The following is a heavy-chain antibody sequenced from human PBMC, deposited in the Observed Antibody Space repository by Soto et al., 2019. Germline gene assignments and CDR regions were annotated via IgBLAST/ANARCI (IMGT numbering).Heavy chain of an antibody. CDR3: ARDTYSSGWYAVSDAFDI. D-gene: IGHD6-19*01. V-gene: IGHV3-33*01. J-gene: IGHJ3*02. Sequence: QVQLVESGGGVVQPGRSLRLSCAASGFTFSSYGMHWVRQAPGKGLEWVAVIWYDGSNKYYADSVKGRFTISRDNSKNTLDLQMNSMRAEDTAVYYCARDTYSSGWYAVSDAFDIWGQGTMVTVSS. CDR1: GFTFSSYG. CDR2: IWYDGSNK.